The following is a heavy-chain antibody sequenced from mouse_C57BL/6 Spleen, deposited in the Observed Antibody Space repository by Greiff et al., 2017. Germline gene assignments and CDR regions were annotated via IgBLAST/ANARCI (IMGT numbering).Heavy chain of an antibody. J-gene: IGHJ2*01. CDR1: GYTFTSYT. CDR3: AGGREGVYYLDY. V-gene: IGHV1-4*01. Sequence: QVQLQQSGAELARPGASVKMSCKASGYTFTSYTMHWVKQRPGQGLEWIGYINPSSGYTKYNQKFKDKATLTADKSSSTAYMQLSSLTSEDSAVYYWAGGREGVYYLDYWGQGTTLTVSS. CDR2: INPSSGYT.